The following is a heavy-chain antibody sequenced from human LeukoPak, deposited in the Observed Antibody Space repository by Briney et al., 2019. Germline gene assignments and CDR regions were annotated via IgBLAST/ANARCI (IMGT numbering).Heavy chain of an antibody. CDR1: GFTFGDYA. CDR2: IRSKAYGGTT. CDR3: TRDLSAYCSSTSCYNWFDP. D-gene: IGHD2-2*01. Sequence: PGRSLRLSCTASGFTFGDYAMSWVRQAPGKGLEWVGFIRSKAYGGTTEYTASAKGRFTISRDDSKSIAYLQMNSLKTEDTAVYYCTRDLSAYCSSTSCYNWFDPWGQGTLVTVSS. J-gene: IGHJ5*02. V-gene: IGHV3-49*04.